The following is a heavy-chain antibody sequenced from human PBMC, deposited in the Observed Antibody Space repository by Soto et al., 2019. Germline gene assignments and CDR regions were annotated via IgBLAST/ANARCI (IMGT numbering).Heavy chain of an antibody. CDR2: IIPIFGTA. J-gene: IGHJ6*02. D-gene: IGHD6-19*01. Sequence: SSVKVSRKASGGTFSSYAISWVRQAPGQGLEWMGGIIPIFGTANYAQKFQGRVTITADESTSTAYMELSSLRSEDTAVYYCASSVAGPSRLYGMDVWGQGTTVNVSS. V-gene: IGHV1-69*13. CDR3: ASSVAGPSRLYGMDV. CDR1: GGTFSSYA.